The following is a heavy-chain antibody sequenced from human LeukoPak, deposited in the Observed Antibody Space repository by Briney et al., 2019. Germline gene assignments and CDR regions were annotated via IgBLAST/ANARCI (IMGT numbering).Heavy chain of an antibody. CDR1: GFTFNSCA. V-gene: IGHV3-30*18. J-gene: IGHJ5*02. CDR3: AKDVGSRSNIKNWFDP. Sequence: GRSLRLSCAASGFTFNSCAMHWVRQAPGKGLEWVAVVSSDESIKFYGDSVKGRFTISRDNSKNTLYLQMNSLRAEDTALYYCAKDVGSRSNIKNWFDPWGQGTLVTVSS. D-gene: IGHD6-13*01. CDR2: VSSDESIK.